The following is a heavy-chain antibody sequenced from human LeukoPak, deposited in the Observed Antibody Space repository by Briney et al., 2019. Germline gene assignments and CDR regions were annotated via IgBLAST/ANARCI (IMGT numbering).Heavy chain of an antibody. J-gene: IGHJ5*02. CDR2: IYYSGST. CDR3: ARADQLYYDFWSGYYSGANWFDP. V-gene: IGHV4-59*01. CDR1: GGSISSYY. D-gene: IGHD3-3*01. Sequence: SETLSLTCTVSGGSISSYYWSWIRQPPGKGLEWIGYIYYSGSTNYNPSLKSRVTISVDTPKNQFSLKLSSVTAADTAVYYCARADQLYYDFWSGYYSGANWFDPWGRGTLVTVSS.